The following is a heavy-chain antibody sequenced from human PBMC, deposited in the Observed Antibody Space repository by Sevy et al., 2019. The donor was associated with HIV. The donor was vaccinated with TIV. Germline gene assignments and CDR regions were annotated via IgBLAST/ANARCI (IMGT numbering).Heavy chain of an antibody. V-gene: IGHV4-59*08. J-gene: IGHJ3*02. CDR3: ASRNDFDI. CDR2: VYYTGGT. Sequence: SETLSRTCTVSGGSINSDHWNWIRQPPGKGLEWIGYVYYTGGTNYNPSLKNRVTISVDRTKNQYSLNLTSVTAADTAVYYCASRNDFDIWGQGTMVTVSS. CDR1: GGSINSDH.